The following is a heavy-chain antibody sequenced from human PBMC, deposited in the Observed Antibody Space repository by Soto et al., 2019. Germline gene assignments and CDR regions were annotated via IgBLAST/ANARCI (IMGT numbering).Heavy chain of an antibody. CDR2: IYPSDSDI. J-gene: IGHJ6*02. CDR3: ARQDYSNYRGGMDV. Sequence: PGESLKISCKTSGYSFTSHWIAWVRQMPGKGLEWMGIIYPSDSDIRYRPSFQGQVTISVDKSISTAYLQWSSLKASDTATYYWARQDYSNYRGGMDVWGQGTTVTVSS. V-gene: IGHV5-51*01. D-gene: IGHD2-2*01. CDR1: GYSFTSHW.